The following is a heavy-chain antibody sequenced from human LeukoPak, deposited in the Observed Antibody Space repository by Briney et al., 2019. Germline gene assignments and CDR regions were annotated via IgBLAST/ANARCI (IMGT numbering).Heavy chain of an antibody. CDR2: INHSGST. J-gene: IGHJ6*03. Sequence: SETLSLTCTVSGGSISSYYWSWIRQPPGKGLEWIGEINHSGSTNYNPSLKSRVTISVDTSKNQFSLKLSSVTAADTAVYYCARGAQLLLYNYYYYYMDVWGKGTTVTVSS. D-gene: IGHD2-15*01. CDR1: GGSISSYY. V-gene: IGHV4-34*01. CDR3: ARGAQLLLYNYYYYYMDV.